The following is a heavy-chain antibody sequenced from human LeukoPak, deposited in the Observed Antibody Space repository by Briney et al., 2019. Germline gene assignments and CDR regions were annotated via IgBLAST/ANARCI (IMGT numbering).Heavy chain of an antibody. CDR1: GGSTSSYY. Sequence: PSETLSLTCTVSGGSTSSYYWSWIRQPPGKGLEWIGYIYYSGSTNYNPSLKSRVTISVDTSKNQFSLKLNSVTAADTAVYYCASAAEWLRFDNWGQGTLVTVSS. D-gene: IGHD5-12*01. J-gene: IGHJ4*02. V-gene: IGHV4-59*08. CDR2: IYYSGST. CDR3: ASAAEWLRFDN.